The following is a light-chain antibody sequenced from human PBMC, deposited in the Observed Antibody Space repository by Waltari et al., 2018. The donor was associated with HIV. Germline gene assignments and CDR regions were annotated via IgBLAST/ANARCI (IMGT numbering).Light chain of an antibody. Sequence: SSELTQDPAVAVALGQTVRITCQGDSLRRSYASWYQQQPGQAPVLVIYGKNNRPSGIPDRFSGSSSGNTASLTITGAQAEDEADYYCNSRDSSGTKVFGGGTKLTVL. V-gene: IGLV3-19*01. CDR2: GKN. CDR1: SLRRSY. CDR3: NSRDSSGTKV. J-gene: IGLJ3*02.